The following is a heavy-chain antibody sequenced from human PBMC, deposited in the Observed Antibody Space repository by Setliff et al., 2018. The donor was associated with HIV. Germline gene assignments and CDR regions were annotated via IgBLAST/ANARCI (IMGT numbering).Heavy chain of an antibody. J-gene: IGHJ4*02. CDR2: INHSGST. CDR3: SSRSDYVWGSYRFDY. V-gene: IGHV4-34*01. Sequence: SETLSLTCAVYGGSFSGYYWSWIRQPPGKWLEWIGEINHSGSTNYNPSLKIRVTISVDTSKNQFSLKLSSVTAAETAVYYCSSRSDYVWGSYRFDYWGQGTLVTVSS. CDR1: GGSFSGYY. D-gene: IGHD3-16*02.